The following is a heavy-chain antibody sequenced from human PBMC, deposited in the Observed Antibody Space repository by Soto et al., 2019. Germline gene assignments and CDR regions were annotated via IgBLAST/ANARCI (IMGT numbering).Heavy chain of an antibody. CDR2: IYYSGST. J-gene: IGHJ4*02. Sequence: QLQLQESGPGLVKPSETLSLTCTVSGGSISSSSYYWGWIRQPPGKGLEWIGSIYYSGSTYYNPSLKSRVTISVDTSKNQFSLKLSSVTAADTAVYYCARQDKLIQLWSTSLDYWGQGTLVTVSS. D-gene: IGHD5-18*01. V-gene: IGHV4-39*01. CDR3: ARQDKLIQLWSTSLDY. CDR1: GGSISSSSYY.